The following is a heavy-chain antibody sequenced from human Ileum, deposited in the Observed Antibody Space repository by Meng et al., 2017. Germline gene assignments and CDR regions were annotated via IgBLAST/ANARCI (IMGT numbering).Heavy chain of an antibody. CDR2: IWYDGSKE. V-gene: IGHV3-33*01. D-gene: IGHD3/OR15-3a*01. J-gene: IGHJ2*01. Sequence: LGEGGGGGVQRGESLRLSWATAGFTVTRHGLLWVRQAPGKGLEWVAVIWYDGSKEYSADSVKGRFTISRDDSKNTIYLQMNYLRAEDTAVYYCTRCYGDWFSGDHWGRGTLVTVSS. CDR1: GFTVTRHG. CDR3: TRCYGDWFSGDH.